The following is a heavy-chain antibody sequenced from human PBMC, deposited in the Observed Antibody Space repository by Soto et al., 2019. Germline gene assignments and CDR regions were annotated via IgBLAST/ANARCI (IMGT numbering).Heavy chain of an antibody. CDR1: GFTFSSHS. J-gene: IGHJ4*02. CDR3: ASHPRDSSGYWYYVAY. V-gene: IGHV3-21*01. CDR2: ISSSSTYI. D-gene: IGHD3-22*01. Sequence: EVQLVESGGGLVKPGGSLSLSCAASGFTFSSHSMNWVRQAPGKGLEWVSSISSSSTYIYYADSVKGRFTISRDNSKNSLYLPMNSLRAEDTAVYYCASHPRDSSGYWYYVAYWGQGTLVTVSS.